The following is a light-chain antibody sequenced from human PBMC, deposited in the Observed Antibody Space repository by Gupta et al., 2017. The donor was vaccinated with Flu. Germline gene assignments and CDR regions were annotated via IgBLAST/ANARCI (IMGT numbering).Light chain of an antibody. J-gene: IGLJ1*01. Sequence: SHELTQPPSVSWSPGPTARITCSGDALQKQYAHWYQQKPGQAPVLVIYKDTERPSGIPERFSGSSSGNAATLTVSGVQAEDEADYYCQSADSSGAVVFGTGTKLTVL. CDR3: QSADSSGAVV. CDR1: ALQKQY. CDR2: KDT. V-gene: IGLV3-25*02.